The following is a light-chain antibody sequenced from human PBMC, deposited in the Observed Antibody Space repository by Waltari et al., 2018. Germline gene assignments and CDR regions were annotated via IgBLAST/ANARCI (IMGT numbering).Light chain of an antibody. J-gene: IGLJ3*02. CDR3: QSYDGTSWV. V-gene: IGLV6-57*01. Sequence: FLLTQPYSVSESPGETVTISCTRNSGNIAANYVQWFQQRPGRSPTTVIYEDNHRPSGVPDRYSASVDTSANSASLTISGLKTEDEADYYCQSYDGTSWVFGGGTKLTVL. CDR1: SGNIAANY. CDR2: EDN.